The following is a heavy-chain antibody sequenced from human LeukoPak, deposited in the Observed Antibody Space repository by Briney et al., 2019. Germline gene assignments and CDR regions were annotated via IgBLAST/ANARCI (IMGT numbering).Heavy chain of an antibody. CDR2: ISSSGGST. CDR3: AKVEMATISSRKEPPFDY. CDR1: GFTFSSYA. V-gene: IGHV3-23*01. Sequence: GGSLRLSCAASGFTFSSYAMSWVRQAPGKGLEWVSAISSSGGSTYYADSVKGRFTISRDNSKNTLYLQMNSLRAEDTAVYYCAKVEMATISSRKEPPFDYWGQGTLVTVSS. J-gene: IGHJ4*02. D-gene: IGHD5-24*01.